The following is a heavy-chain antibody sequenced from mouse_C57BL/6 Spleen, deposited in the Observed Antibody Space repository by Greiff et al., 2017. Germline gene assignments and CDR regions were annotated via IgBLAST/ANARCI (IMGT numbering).Heavy chain of an antibody. CDR2: IDPSDSYT. D-gene: IGHD2-4*01. Sequence: VQLQQPGAELVMPGASVKLSCKASGYTFTSYWMHWVKQRPGQGLEWIGEIDPSDSYTNYNQKFKGKSTLTVDKSSSTAYMQLSSLTSEDSAVYYCARCRIYYDPLFAYWGQGTLVTVSA. J-gene: IGHJ3*01. V-gene: IGHV1-69*01. CDR1: GYTFTSYW. CDR3: ARCRIYYDPLFAY.